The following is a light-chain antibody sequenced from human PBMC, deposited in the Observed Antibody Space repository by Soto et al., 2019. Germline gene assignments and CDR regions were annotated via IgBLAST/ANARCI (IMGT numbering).Light chain of an antibody. CDR1: STNIGSNT. Sequence: QSVLTQPPSASGTPGQRVTISCSGSSTNIGSNTVNWYQQLPGTAPKLLIYSNNQRPSRVPDRFSGSKSGTSASLAISGLQSEDDADYYCAAWDDSLNGGVFGGGTKPPS. V-gene: IGLV1-44*01. CDR3: AAWDDSLNGGV. CDR2: SNN. J-gene: IGLJ3*02.